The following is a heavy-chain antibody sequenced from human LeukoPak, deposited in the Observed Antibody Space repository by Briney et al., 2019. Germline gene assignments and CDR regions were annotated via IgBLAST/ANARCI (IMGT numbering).Heavy chain of an antibody. V-gene: IGHV1-46*01. CDR2: INPSGGST. Sequence: ASVKVSCKASGYTFTSYYMHWVRPAPGQGLEWMGIINPSGGSTSYAQKFQGRVTMTRDTSTSTVYMELSSLRSEDTAVYYCASGSYYYDSSGYYKAAFGDYWGQGTLVTVSS. D-gene: IGHD3-22*01. CDR3: ASGSYYYDSSGYYKAAFGDY. CDR1: GYTFTSYY. J-gene: IGHJ4*02.